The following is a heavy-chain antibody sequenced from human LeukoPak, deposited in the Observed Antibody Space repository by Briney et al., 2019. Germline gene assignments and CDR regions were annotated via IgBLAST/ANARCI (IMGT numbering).Heavy chain of an antibody. CDR2: FSGSGSKT. CDR3: VKEPRGYSFTFDI. Sequence: GGSLRLSCAASGFTFSTCAINWVRQAPGEGLEWVSAFSGSGSKTFYADSVKCRFTVSRDNPKYTLYLQMNSLRPDVTAVYYCVKEPRGYSFTFDIWGQGTMGTVSS. J-gene: IGHJ3*02. CDR1: GFTFSTCA. D-gene: IGHD5-18*01. V-gene: IGHV3-23*01.